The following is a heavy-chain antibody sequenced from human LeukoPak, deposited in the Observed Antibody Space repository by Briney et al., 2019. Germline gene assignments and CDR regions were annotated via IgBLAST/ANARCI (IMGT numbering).Heavy chain of an antibody. Sequence: ASVKVSCKASRYTFTGYYMHWVRQAPGQGLEWMGRINPNSGGTNYAQKFQGRVTMTRDTSISTAYMELSRLRSDDTAVYYCARALRGYCSGGSCPNDYWGQGTLVTVSS. D-gene: IGHD2-15*01. CDR1: RYTFTGYY. CDR2: INPNSGGT. CDR3: ARALRGYCSGGSCPNDY. V-gene: IGHV1-2*06. J-gene: IGHJ4*02.